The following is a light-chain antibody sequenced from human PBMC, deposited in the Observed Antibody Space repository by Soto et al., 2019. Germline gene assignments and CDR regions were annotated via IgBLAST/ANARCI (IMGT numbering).Light chain of an antibody. CDR2: GAS. CDR3: QQSYSTPWT. V-gene: IGKV1-39*01. J-gene: IGKJ1*01. Sequence: DIRLTQSPPSLSASVWDRVTISCRASQSISTYLMWYLQKPGKAPSLLIYGASDWQSGVPSRFSGSGSGTDFTLTISSLQPEDFATYYCQQSYSTPWTFGQGTKVDIK. CDR1: QSISTY.